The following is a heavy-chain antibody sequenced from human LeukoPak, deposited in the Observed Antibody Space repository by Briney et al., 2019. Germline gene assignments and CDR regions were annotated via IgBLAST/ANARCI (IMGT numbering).Heavy chain of an antibody. J-gene: IGHJ2*01. Sequence: GGSLRLSCAASGFTFSNYWMTWVRQAPGKGLQWVANIKQDGSDTYYVDSVKGRFTISRDNVWDSLSLQMSSLRADDTAIYYCARRRNWYFDLWGRGTLATVSS. CDR2: IKQDGSDT. CDR3: ARRRNWYFDL. V-gene: IGHV3-7*01. CDR1: GFTFSNYW.